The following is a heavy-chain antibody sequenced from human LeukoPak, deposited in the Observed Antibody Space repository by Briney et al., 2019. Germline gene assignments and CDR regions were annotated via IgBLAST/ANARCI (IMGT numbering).Heavy chain of an antibody. J-gene: IGHJ4*02. D-gene: IGHD6-13*01. Sequence: GGSLRLSCAASGFTFSSYSMNWVRQAPGKGLEWVSYISSSSSTIYYADSVKGRFTISRDNAKNSLYLQMNSLRDEDTAVYYCARAPIGIAAAGEFDYWGQGTLVTVSS. CDR2: ISSSSSTI. V-gene: IGHV3-48*02. CDR3: ARAPIGIAAAGEFDY. CDR1: GFTFSSYS.